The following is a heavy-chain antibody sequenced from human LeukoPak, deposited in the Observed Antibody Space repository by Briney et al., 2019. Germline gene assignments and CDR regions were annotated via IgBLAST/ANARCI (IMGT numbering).Heavy chain of an antibody. D-gene: IGHD2-21*01. V-gene: IGHV1-69*13. Sequence: GASVKVSCKASGGTFSSYAISWVRQAPGQGLEWMGGIIPIFGTANYAQKFQGRVTITADESTSTAYMELSSLRAEDTAVYYCARGEYFSDYYFDYWGQGTLVTVSS. CDR3: ARGEYFSDYYFDY. CDR2: IIPIFGTA. CDR1: GGTFSSYA. J-gene: IGHJ4*02.